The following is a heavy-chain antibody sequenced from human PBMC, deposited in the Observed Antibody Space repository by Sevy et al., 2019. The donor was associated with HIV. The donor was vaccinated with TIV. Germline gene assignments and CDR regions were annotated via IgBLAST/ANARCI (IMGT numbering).Heavy chain of an antibody. CDR3: ARTLVPAAFDYGMDV. Sequence: GESLKISCAASGFTFSSYAMHWVRQAPGKGLEYVSAISSNGGSTYYADSVKGRFTISRDNSKNTLYLQMGSLRAEDMAVYYCARTLVPAAFDYGMDVWGQGTTVTVSS. J-gene: IGHJ6*02. CDR2: ISSNGGST. V-gene: IGHV3-64*02. D-gene: IGHD2-2*01. CDR1: GFTFSSYA.